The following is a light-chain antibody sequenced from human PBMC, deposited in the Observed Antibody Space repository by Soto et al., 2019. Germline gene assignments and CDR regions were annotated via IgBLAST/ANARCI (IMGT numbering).Light chain of an antibody. Sequence: QSALTQPPSASGSPGQSVTISCTGTSSDVGGYNYVSWYQQYPGRAPKLMNYEVTKRPSGVPDRFSGSKSGNTASLTVSGLQAEDEDDYYCSSYAAGNNFYVVFGGGTKLTVL. V-gene: IGLV2-8*01. CDR3: SSYAAGNNFYVV. CDR2: EVT. J-gene: IGLJ3*02. CDR1: SSDVGGYNY.